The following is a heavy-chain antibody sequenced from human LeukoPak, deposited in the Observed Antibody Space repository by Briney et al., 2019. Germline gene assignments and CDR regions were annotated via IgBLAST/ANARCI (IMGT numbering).Heavy chain of an antibody. J-gene: IGHJ5*02. CDR1: GGSISNVNYY. V-gene: IGHV4-39*01. CDR3: ARRVPGDYGNWFDP. D-gene: IGHD4-17*01. CDR2: KSYCGST. Sequence: SETLSLTCSVSGGSISNVNYYWGWIRQPPGKGLEWIGSKSYCGSTHDNPSLKSRVTISVDTSKNQFSLKLSSVTAADTAVYYCARRVPGDYGNWFDPWGQGDQVTVSS.